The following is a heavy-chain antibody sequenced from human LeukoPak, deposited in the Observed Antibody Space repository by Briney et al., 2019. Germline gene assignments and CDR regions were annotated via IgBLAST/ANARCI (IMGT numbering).Heavy chain of an antibody. CDR3: ARDLAAAAPEIYYYYYYGMDV. Sequence: GGPLRLSCAASGFTYSSYAMHGVRQAPGKGLEGVAVISYDGSNKYYADSVKGRFTISRDNSKNTLYLQMSSLRAEDTAVYYCARDLAAAAPEIYYYYYYGMDVWGQGTTVTVSS. D-gene: IGHD6-13*01. CDR2: ISYDGSNK. J-gene: IGHJ6*02. V-gene: IGHV3-30-3*01. CDR1: GFTYSSYA.